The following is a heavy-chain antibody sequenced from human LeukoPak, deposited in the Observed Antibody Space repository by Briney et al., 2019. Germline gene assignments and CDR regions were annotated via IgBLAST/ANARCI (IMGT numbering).Heavy chain of an antibody. D-gene: IGHD6-25*01. Sequence: WASVTVSCTASGGTFSSYAISWVRQAPGQGLEWMGGIIPIFGTANYAQKFQGRVTITADESTSTAYMELSSLRSEDTAVYYCSRTSGSGMDVWGQGTTVTVSS. CDR1: GGTFSSYA. CDR2: IIPIFGTA. CDR3: SRTSGSGMDV. V-gene: IGHV1-69*13. J-gene: IGHJ6*02.